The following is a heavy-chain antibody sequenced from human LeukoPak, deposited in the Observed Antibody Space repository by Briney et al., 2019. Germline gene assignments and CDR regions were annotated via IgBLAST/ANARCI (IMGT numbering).Heavy chain of an antibody. V-gene: IGHV3-7*01. D-gene: IGHD6-13*01. CDR3: AREVYSSSRPADAFDV. CDR2: IMQDGSEK. Sequence: GGSLRLPCVGSGFTFSTYWMSWVRQAPGKGLEWVANIMQDGSEKNYVDSVKGRFTISRDNARNSLYLQMSSLGAEDTAVYYCAREVYSSSRPADAFDVWGQGTVVTVSS. J-gene: IGHJ3*01. CDR1: GFTFSTYW.